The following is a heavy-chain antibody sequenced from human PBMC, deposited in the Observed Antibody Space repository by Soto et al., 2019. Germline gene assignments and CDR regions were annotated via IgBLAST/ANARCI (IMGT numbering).Heavy chain of an antibody. Sequence: QMQLQESGPGLVKPSETLSLICSVSGDSITAYYLSWLRQSPGKELEWIGYIYHNGETNYNPSLKCRVPLSADTSTTQFSLRLSSVNAADTGVYYCARDKGGEFLKGSGMDVWGQGPTVIVSS. D-gene: IGHD3-10*01. CDR2: IYHNGET. CDR3: ARDKGGEFLKGSGMDV. V-gene: IGHV4-59*01. CDR1: GDSITAYY. J-gene: IGHJ6*01.